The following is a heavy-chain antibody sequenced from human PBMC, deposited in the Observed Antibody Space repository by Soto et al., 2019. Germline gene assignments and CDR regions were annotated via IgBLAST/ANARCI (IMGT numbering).Heavy chain of an antibody. CDR3: AKEGSFDWLFNGVEGAFDI. J-gene: IGHJ3*02. D-gene: IGHD3-9*01. CDR1: GFTFSSYA. CDR2: ISGSGGST. Sequence: GGSLRLSCAASGFTFSSYAMSWVRQAPGKGLEWVSAISGSGGSTYYADSVKGRFTISRDNSKNTLYLQMNSLRAEDTAVYYCAKEGSFDWLFNGVEGAFDIWGQGTMVTVSS. V-gene: IGHV3-23*01.